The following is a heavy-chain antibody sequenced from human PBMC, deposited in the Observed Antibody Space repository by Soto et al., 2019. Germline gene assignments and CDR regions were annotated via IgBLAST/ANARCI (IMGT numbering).Heavy chain of an antibody. CDR2: IHFRGNT. CDR3: AREGGSYDSGGYLIRGAFDI. V-gene: IGHV4-31*03. D-gene: IGHD3-22*01. Sequence: SETLSLTCSVSGDSISRIDYYWTWLRQHPEQGLEWIGNIHFRGNTYYSPSLESRLTISVDTSKNQFSLKLTSVTAADTAVYYCAREGGSYDSGGYLIRGAFDIWGQGTMVTVSS. CDR1: GDSISRIDYY. J-gene: IGHJ3*02.